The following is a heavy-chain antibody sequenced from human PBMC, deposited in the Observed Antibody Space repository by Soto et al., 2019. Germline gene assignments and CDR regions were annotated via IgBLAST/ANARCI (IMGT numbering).Heavy chain of an antibody. J-gene: IGHJ4*02. CDR1: GYTFTSYG. Sequence: QVHLVQSGAEVKKPGASVKVSCKGSGYTFTSYGITWVRQAPGQGLEWMGWISAHNGITNYAQKLQGRVTVTRDTSTRTAYVELGSLRADDTAVYYCARGRYGDYWGQGALVTVSS. V-gene: IGHV1-18*01. CDR3: ARGRYGDY. D-gene: IGHD1-1*01. CDR2: ISAHNGIT.